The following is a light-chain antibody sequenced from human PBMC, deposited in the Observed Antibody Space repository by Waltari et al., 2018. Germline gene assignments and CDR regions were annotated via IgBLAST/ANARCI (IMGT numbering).Light chain of an antibody. V-gene: IGLV3-9*01. Sequence: SYDLTQPLSVSVALGQTARITCGGNNIGSKTVHRYQQKPGQAPVLVIYRDNNRPSGIPERFSGSNSGNTATLTISRAQAGDEADYYCQVWDSSTVVFGGGTKLTVL. CDR1: NIGSKT. CDR2: RDN. J-gene: IGLJ2*01. CDR3: QVWDSSTVV.